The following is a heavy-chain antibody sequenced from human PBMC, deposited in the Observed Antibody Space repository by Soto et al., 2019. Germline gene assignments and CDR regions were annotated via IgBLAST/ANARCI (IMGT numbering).Heavy chain of an antibody. J-gene: IGHJ5*01. CDR3: ARGTAGYSGSWYVS. CDR1: GGSFSGHY. D-gene: IGHD6-13*01. CDR2: IVPSGST. Sequence: SESLSLTCAVYGGSFSGHYCSWIRQPPGKGLEWIGEIVPSGSTNYNPSLKSRVTISVDTSKNQFSLKLSSVTAADTAVYYCARGTAGYSGSWYVSWGQGTLVTVSS. V-gene: IGHV4-34*01.